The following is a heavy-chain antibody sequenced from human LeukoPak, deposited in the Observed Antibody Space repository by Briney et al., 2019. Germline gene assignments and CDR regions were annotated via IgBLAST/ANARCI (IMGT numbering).Heavy chain of an antibody. J-gene: IGHJ4*02. CDR1: GLTFSNAW. Sequence: GGSLRLSCAVSGLTFSNAWMNWVRQAPGKGLEWVGRIKSKTDGETTDYAASVKGRFTISRDDSKNTLYLEMNSLKTEDTAVFYRTLDPQWGHWGQGTLVTVSS. CDR2: IKSKTDGETT. V-gene: IGHV3-15*07. D-gene: IGHD6-19*01. CDR3: TLDPQWGH.